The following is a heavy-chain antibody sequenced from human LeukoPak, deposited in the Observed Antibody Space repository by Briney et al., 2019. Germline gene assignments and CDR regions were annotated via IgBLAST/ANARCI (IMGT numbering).Heavy chain of an antibody. Sequence: ASVKVSCKASGYTFTSYWIQSVRQAPGQGLEWMALINANDGSTAYAHKFQGRVTMTRDTSTSTVYMDLSSLTSEDTAVYYCARAPRNSSTMLDYWGQGTLVTVSS. V-gene: IGHV1-46*01. CDR2: INANDGST. CDR1: GYTFTSYW. J-gene: IGHJ4*02. CDR3: ARAPRNSSTMLDY. D-gene: IGHD6-13*01.